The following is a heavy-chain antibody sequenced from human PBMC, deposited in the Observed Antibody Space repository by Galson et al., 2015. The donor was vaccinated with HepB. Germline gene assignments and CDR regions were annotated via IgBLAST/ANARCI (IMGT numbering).Heavy chain of an antibody. V-gene: IGHV3-74*01. J-gene: IGHJ4*02. D-gene: IGHD1-26*01. CDR3: ARDKLGEGVGAPYYFDY. CDR1: GFTFSSYW. Sequence: SLRLSCAASGFTFSSYWMHWVRQAPGKGLVWVSRINSDGSSTSYADSVKGRFTISRDNAKNTLYLQMNSLRAEDTAVYYCARDKLGEGVGAPYYFDYWGQGTLVTVSS. CDR2: INSDGSST.